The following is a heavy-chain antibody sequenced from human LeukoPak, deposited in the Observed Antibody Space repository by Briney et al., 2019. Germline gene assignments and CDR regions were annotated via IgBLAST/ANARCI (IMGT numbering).Heavy chain of an antibody. V-gene: IGHV3-48*01. Sequence: GGSLRLSCAASGFTFSSYSMNWVRQAPGKGLEWVSYISSSSSTIYYADSVKGRFTISRDNSKNTLYLQMNSLRAEDTAVYYCAKDPLGYCSSTSCYHYMDVWGKGTTVTISS. CDR3: AKDPLGYCSSTSCYHYMDV. D-gene: IGHD2-2*01. CDR2: ISSSSSTI. J-gene: IGHJ6*03. CDR1: GFTFSSYS.